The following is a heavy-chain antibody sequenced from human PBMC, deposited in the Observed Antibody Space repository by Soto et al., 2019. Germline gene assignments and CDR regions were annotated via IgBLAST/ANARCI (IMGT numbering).Heavy chain of an antibody. V-gene: IGHV3-23*01. CDR2: ISGSGDST. D-gene: IGHD1-26*01. Sequence: EVQLLESGGGLVQPGGSLRLSCAASGFTFSSYAMRWVRQAPGKGLEWVSAISGSGDSTYYADSVKGRFTTSRDNSKNTLYLQMKSLRTEDTAVYYCARRGSGSYSDYWGQGTLVTVSS. CDR1: GFTFSSYA. J-gene: IGHJ4*02. CDR3: ARRGSGSYSDY.